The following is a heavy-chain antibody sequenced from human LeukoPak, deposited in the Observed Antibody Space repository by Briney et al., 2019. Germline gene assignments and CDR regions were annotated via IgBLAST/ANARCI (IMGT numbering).Heavy chain of an antibody. V-gene: IGHV3-30*18. CDR2: ISYDGSNK. CDR1: GGTFSSYG. CDR3: AKDVLHYDSSGYYYIFDY. Sequence: GRSLRLSCAVSGGTFSSYGIYWVCQAPGKGMEWVAVISYDGSNKYYADSVKGRFTISRDNSKNTLYLQMNSLRAEDTAVYYCAKDVLHYDSSGYYYIFDYWGQGTLVTVSS. J-gene: IGHJ4*02. D-gene: IGHD3-22*01.